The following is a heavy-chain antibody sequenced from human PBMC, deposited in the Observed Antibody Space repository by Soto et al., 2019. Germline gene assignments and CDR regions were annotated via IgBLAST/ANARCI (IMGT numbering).Heavy chain of an antibody. CDR2: INPSGGST. D-gene: IGHD6-19*01. V-gene: IGHV1-46*01. Sequence: PSVKVSCKASGYTFTSYYVHWVRQAPGQGLEWMGIINPSGGSTSYAQKFQGRVTMTRDTSTSTVYMELSSLRSEDTAVYYCARGPQSTGWRGKWFDAWGQGTMVTVSS. CDR3: ARGPQSTGWRGKWFDA. CDR1: GYTFTSYY. J-gene: IGHJ5*02.